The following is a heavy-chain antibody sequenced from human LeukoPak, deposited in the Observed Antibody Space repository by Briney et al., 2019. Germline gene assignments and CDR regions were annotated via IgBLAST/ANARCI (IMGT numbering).Heavy chain of an antibody. CDR3: ASQGKKGIDY. J-gene: IGHJ4*02. CDR1: GFTLSHYY. Sequence: GGSLRLSCAASGFTLSHYYMHWVRQAPGKGLVWVSRIDPPRNDKNYADAVKGRFTISRDYAHNTLYLQMNSLRAEDTAVYYCASQGKKGIDYWGQGTLVTVSS. CDR2: IDPPRNDK. V-gene: IGHV3-74*01.